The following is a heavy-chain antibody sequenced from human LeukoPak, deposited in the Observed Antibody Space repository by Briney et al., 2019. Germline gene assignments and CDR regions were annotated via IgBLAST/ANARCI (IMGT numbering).Heavy chain of an antibody. CDR2: IKQDGSER. CDR3: TRDEQGDYRYYMDV. V-gene: IGHV3-7*01. J-gene: IGHJ6*03. CDR1: GFTFSVYW. D-gene: IGHD1/OR15-1a*01. Sequence: PGGSLRLSCATSGFTFSVYWMSWVRQAPGKGLEWVANIKQDGSERYYLDSVKGRFTISRGYARKSLYLEMNYLRAEDTAVYYCTRDEQGDYRYYMDVWGKGTTVTVSS.